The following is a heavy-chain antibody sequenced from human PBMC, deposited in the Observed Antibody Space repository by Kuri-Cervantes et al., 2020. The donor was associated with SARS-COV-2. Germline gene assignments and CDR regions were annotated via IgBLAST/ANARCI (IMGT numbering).Heavy chain of an antibody. CDR1: GGSISSFY. CDR2: FYHGDVT. V-gene: IGHV4-59*01. Sequence: ESLKISCTISGGSISSFYWSWIRQSPGKGLEWIAYFYHGDVTNYNPSLKSRVTISADTSKNQLSLKLHSVTAADTAVYFCARDNILYTGSGFDPWGQGTLVTVSS. J-gene: IGHJ5*02. CDR3: ARDNILYTGSGFDP. D-gene: IGHD6-25*01.